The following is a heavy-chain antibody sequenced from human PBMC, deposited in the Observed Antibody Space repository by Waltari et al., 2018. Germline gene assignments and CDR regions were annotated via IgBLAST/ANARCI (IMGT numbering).Heavy chain of an antibody. CDR2: IYYSGST. Sequence: QVQLQESGPGLVKPSETLSLTCTVSGGPISSYYWCWIRQPPGKGLEWIGYIYYSGSTNYNPSLKSRVTISVDTSKNQFSLKLSSVTAADTAVYYCARARGGVYSSSWSLDYWGQGTLVTVSS. V-gene: IGHV4-59*08. D-gene: IGHD6-13*01. CDR3: ARARGGVYSSSWSLDY. CDR1: GGPISSYY. J-gene: IGHJ4*02.